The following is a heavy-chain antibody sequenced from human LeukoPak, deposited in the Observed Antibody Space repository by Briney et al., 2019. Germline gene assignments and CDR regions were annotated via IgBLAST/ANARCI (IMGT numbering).Heavy chain of an antibody. V-gene: IGHV1-2*02. J-gene: IGHJ4*02. D-gene: IGHD3-22*01. CDR1: GYTFTDYY. CDR2: INPNSGDT. Sequence: AASVKVSCKASGYTFTDYYIHWVRQAPGQGLEWMGCINPNSGDTKSPEKFLGRVTMTRDTSSGTAYVELSRLGSDDTAVYYCAREDYDSRGNWEGFDSWGQGTLVTVSS. CDR3: AREDYDSRGNWEGFDS.